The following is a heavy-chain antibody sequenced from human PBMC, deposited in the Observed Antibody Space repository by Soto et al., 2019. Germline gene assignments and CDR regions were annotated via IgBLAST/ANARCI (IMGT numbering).Heavy chain of an antibody. CDR2: IYYSGST. D-gene: IGHD6-19*01. CDR3: ARALAVAGSVWFDP. J-gene: IGHJ5*02. V-gene: IGHV4-61*01. CDR1: GGSVSSGSYY. Sequence: KSSETLSLTCTVSGGSVSSGSYYWSWIRQPPGKGLEWIGYIYYSGSTNYNPSLKSRVTISVDTSKNQFSLKLSSVTAADTAVYYCARALAVAGSVWFDPWGQGTLVTVSS.